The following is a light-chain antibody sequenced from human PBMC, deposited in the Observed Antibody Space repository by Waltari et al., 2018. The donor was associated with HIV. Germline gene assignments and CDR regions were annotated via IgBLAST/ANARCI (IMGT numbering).Light chain of an antibody. CDR1: QSVLYSSNNKNY. Sequence: DIVMNQSPDSLAVSLGERATINCKSSQSVLYSSNNKNYLAWYQQKPGQPPKLLLYWASTRESGVPDRFSGSGSGTDFTLTISSLQAEDVAVYYCQQYSSTPLTFGGGTKVEIK. CDR2: WAS. V-gene: IGKV4-1*01. CDR3: QQYSSTPLT. J-gene: IGKJ4*01.